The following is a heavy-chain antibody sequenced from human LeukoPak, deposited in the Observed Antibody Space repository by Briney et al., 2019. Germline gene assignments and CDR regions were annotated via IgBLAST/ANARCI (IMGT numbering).Heavy chain of an antibody. CDR2: ISGSGGST. CDR1: GFTFGSYS. CDR3: AREGFYFFDF. Sequence: GGSLRLSCAASGFTFGSYSMTWVRQAPGKGLEWVSAISGSGGSTYYADSVKGRFTISRDNAKDSVYLQMNSLRAEDSAIYYCAREGFYFFDFWGQGTLVTVSS. J-gene: IGHJ4*01. V-gene: IGHV3-23*01.